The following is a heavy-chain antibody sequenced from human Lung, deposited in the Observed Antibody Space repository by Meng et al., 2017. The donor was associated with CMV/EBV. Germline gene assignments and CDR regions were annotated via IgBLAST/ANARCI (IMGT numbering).Heavy chain of an antibody. J-gene: IGHJ6*02. CDR2: ISGSGSTK. CDR1: LSFYE. Sequence: LSFYEMHWVRQAPGKGLEWVSYISGSGSTKYYADSVRGRFTISRDNAENSLYLQMHSLRAEDTAIYYCARGRHCSSASCEGIYYYSGLDVGXQGTTVTVSS. V-gene: IGHV3-48*03. D-gene: IGHD2-2*01. CDR3: ARGRHCSSASCEGIYYYSGLDV.